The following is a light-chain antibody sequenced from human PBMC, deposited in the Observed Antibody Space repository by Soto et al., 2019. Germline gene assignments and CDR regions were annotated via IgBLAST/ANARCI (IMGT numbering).Light chain of an antibody. CDR2: YDS. CDR3: QVWEISSGHVV. CDR1: NIGSKS. V-gene: IGLV3-21*01. Sequence: SYELTQPPSVSVAPGKTASVACGGSNIGSKSVHWYQKKSGQAPVLVMYYDSDRPSAIPERFSGSNSGNTATLTISRVEAGVEADYYCQVWEISSGHVVFGGGTKLTVL. J-gene: IGLJ3*02.